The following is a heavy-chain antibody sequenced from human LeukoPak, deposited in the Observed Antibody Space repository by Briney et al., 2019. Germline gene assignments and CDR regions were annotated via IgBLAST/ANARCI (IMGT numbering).Heavy chain of an antibody. CDR2: INHSGST. D-gene: IGHD3-10*01. J-gene: IGHJ4*02. Sequence: SETLSLTCAVYGGSFSGYYWSWIRQPPGKGLEWIGEINHSGSTNYNPSLKSRVTISVDASKNQFSLKLSSVTAADTAVYYCARGLWFGDENPPYFDYWGQGILVTVS. CDR1: GGSFSGYY. V-gene: IGHV4-34*01. CDR3: ARGLWFGDENPPYFDY.